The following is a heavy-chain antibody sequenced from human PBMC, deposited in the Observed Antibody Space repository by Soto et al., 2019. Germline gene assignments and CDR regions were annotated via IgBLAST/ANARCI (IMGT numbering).Heavy chain of an antibody. CDR3: ARAGYGDYVNIDY. J-gene: IGHJ4*02. CDR2: ITASGDTT. CDR1: GFTFSSYA. D-gene: IGHD4-17*01. Sequence: GGSLRLSCAASGFTFSSYAMSWVRQAPGKGLEWDSAITASGDTTYYADSVKGRFTISRDNSKNTLYLQMNSLRAEDTAVYYCARAGYGDYVNIDYWGQGTLVTVSS. V-gene: IGHV3-23*01.